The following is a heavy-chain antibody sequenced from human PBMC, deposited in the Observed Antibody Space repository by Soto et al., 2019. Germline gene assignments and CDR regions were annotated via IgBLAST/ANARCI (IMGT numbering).Heavy chain of an antibody. J-gene: IGHJ5*02. Sequence: GGSLRLSCAASGFTFRDYYMSWIRQAPGKGLEWISHISDSATTMYYADSVKGRFTISRDSARKSLFLHMNSLRAEDTAVYYCARDTAFISSGLFNPWGQGTLVTVSS. D-gene: IGHD3-22*01. CDR2: ISDSATTM. V-gene: IGHV3-11*01. CDR3: ARDTAFISSGLFNP. CDR1: GFTFRDYY.